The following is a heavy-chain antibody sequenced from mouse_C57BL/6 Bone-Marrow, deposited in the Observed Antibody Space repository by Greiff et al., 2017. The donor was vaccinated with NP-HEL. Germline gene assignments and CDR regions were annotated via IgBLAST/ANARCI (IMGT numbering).Heavy chain of an antibody. CDR1: GYTFTSYW. CDR3: ARGGLDYGSSYDAMDY. J-gene: IGHJ4*01. CDR2: IHPNSGST. D-gene: IGHD1-1*01. V-gene: IGHV1-64*01. Sequence: QVQLQQPGAELVKPGASVKLSCKASGYTFTSYWMHWVKPRPGQGLEWIGMIHPNSGSTNYNEKFKSKATLTVDKSSSTAYMQLSSLTSEDSAVYYCARGGLDYGSSYDAMDYWGQGTSVTVSS.